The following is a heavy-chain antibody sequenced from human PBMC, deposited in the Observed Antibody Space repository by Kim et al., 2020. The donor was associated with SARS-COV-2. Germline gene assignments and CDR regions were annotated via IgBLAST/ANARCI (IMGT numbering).Heavy chain of an antibody. V-gene: IGHV3-73*01. Sequence: YATGYAGSVEGRFTISRDDSKNTAYLQMSSLKTEDTAVYYWRGDVREDYWGQGTPVTVSS. CDR2: YAT. CDR3: RGDVREDY. D-gene: IGHD3-16*01. J-gene: IGHJ4*02.